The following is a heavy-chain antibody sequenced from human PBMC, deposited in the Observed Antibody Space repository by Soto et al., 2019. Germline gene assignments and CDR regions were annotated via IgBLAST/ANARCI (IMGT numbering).Heavy chain of an antibody. Sequence: GGSLRLSCAASGFTFSSYSMNWVRQAPGKGLEWVSSISSSSSYIYYADSVKGRFTISRDNAKNSLYLQMNSLRAEDTAVYYCARDSTTIQQHYYYYYYGMDVWGQGTTVTVSS. V-gene: IGHV3-21*01. CDR1: GFTFSSYS. CDR2: ISSSSSYI. J-gene: IGHJ6*02. CDR3: ARDSTTIQQHYYYYYYGMDV. D-gene: IGHD1-1*01.